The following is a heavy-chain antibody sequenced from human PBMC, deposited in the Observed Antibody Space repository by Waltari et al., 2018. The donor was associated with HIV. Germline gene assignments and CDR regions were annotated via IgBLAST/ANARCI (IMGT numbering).Heavy chain of an antibody. D-gene: IGHD3-3*01. CDR1: GDTLSNYA. Sequence: VQLVQSGAEVKKPGSSVRVSCKASGDTLSNYAVSWVRQAPGQGLEWMGRIIPAMCRAMHTENLQDRVTINADKSTNSAYMELGGLRSEDTALYFCTLGRIDDIRSGRENLGGFDPWGPGTLVTVSS. CDR2: IIPAMCRA. J-gene: IGHJ5*02. V-gene: IGHV1-69*04. CDR3: TLGRIDDIRSGRENLGGFDP.